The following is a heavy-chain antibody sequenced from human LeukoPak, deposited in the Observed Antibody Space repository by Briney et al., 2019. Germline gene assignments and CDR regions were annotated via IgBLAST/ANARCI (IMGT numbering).Heavy chain of an antibody. CDR1: GGSIRRGDYY. CDR3: ARRMTTVTTLGPFDY. D-gene: IGHD4-17*01. Sequence: SETLSLTCTVSGGSIRRGDYYCSWISQPPGKGLEWIVSIYYSGSTYYTPSLKSRVTISVDTSKNQFSLKLSSVTAADTAVYYCARRMTTVTTLGPFDYWGQGTLVTVSS. V-gene: IGHV4-30-4*01. J-gene: IGHJ4*02. CDR2: IYYSGST.